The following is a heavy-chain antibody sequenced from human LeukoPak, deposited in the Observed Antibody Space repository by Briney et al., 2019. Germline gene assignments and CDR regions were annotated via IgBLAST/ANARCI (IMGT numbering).Heavy chain of an antibody. J-gene: IGHJ6*02. D-gene: IGHD2-2*01. CDR2: IDPSDSYT. V-gene: IGHV5-10-1*04. CDR1: GNSFTNYW. CDR3: ARSVLPAAYYGVDV. Sequence: HGESLKISCKGSGNSFTNYWISWVRQMPGKGLEWMGRIDPSDSYTNYSPSFQGQVTISADRSISTAYLQWSSLKASDTAMYYCARSVLPAAYYGVDVWGQGTTVTVSS.